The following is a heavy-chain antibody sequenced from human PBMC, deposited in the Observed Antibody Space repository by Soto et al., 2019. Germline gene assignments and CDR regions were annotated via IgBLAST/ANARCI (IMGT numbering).Heavy chain of an antibody. V-gene: IGHV3-30*14. CDR2: ISYDGSSE. CDR1: GFTFSAYT. Sequence: QMQLVESGGGVVQPGRSLRLSCAASGFTFSAYTMHWVRQAPGKGLEWVAVISYDGSSERYTDPVNGRFTVSRDNPKSTLYLQMNSLRAEDTATYYCARDGYRGRSDGFDIWGQGTMVTVSS. D-gene: IGHD1-26*01. CDR3: ARDGYRGRSDGFDI. J-gene: IGHJ3*02.